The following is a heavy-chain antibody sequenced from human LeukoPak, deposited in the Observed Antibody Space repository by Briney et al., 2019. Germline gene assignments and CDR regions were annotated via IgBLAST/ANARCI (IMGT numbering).Heavy chain of an antibody. D-gene: IGHD3-16*02. CDR3: ARDIAECAFDI. CDR1: GFTLRSYA. CDR2: ISYHGSNK. Sequence: GGSLRLSRAAPGFTLRSYAVHWVRQAPGKGLEWVAAISYHGSNKYYADSVKSRFTISRDNSKNTLYLQMNSLRAEDMAVYYCARDIAECAFDIWGQGTLVTVSS. J-gene: IGHJ3*02. V-gene: IGHV3-30*04.